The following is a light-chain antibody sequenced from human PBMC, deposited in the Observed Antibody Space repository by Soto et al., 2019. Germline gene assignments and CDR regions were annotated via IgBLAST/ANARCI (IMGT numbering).Light chain of an antibody. V-gene: IGLV2-14*03. CDR2: DVS. CDR3: NSYTSSGTVV. Sequence: QSALTQPASVSGSPGQSITISCTGTSSDAGGYNYVSWYQQHPGKAPNLMIYDVSNRPSGVSDRFSGSKSGNTASLTISGLQSEDEADYYCNSYTSSGTVVFGSGTKLTVL. J-gene: IGLJ1*01. CDR1: SSDAGGYNY.